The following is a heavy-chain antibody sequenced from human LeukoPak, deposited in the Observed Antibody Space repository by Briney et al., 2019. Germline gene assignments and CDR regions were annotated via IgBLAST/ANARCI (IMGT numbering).Heavy chain of an antibody. J-gene: IGHJ4*02. CDR1: GGSISSSYY. CDR2: IYYSGST. V-gene: IGHV4-39*01. D-gene: IGHD5-24*01. Sequence: PSETLSLTCTVSGGSISSSYYWGWIRQPPGKGLEWIGSIYYSGSTYYNPSLKSRVTISVDTSKNQFSLKLSSVTAADTAVYYCATQGRGGYNFWGQGTLVTVSS. CDR3: ATQGRGGYNF.